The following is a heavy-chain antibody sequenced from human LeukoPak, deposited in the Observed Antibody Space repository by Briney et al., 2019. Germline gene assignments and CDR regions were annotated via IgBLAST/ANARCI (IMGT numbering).Heavy chain of an antibody. V-gene: IGHV3-30-3*01. Sequence: PGGSLRLSCAASGFTFSNYAMYWVRQAPGKGLEWVAVISYGGSNKNYADSVKGRFTISRDNSKNTLYLQMNSLRAEDTAVYYCARGLLETPTSYFDYWGQRTLVTVSS. J-gene: IGHJ4*02. CDR3: ARGLLETPTSYFDY. D-gene: IGHD4-23*01. CDR1: GFTFSNYA. CDR2: ISYGGSNK.